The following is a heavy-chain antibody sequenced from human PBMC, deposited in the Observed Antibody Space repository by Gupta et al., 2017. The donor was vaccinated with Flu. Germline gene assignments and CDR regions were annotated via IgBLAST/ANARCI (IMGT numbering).Heavy chain of an antibody. CDR1: GGSITNTLYY. J-gene: IGHJ4*02. CDR2: ISHSGDT. Sequence: QLQLQESGPGLVKPSETLSLTCSLSGGSITNTLYYWGCIRQPPGTGLEWIGSISHSGDTFYNPSLKGRATMSLDTSKNQFSLKVNSVTVADTAVYYCAGRRDGYNLGVDYWGQGSLVTVSS. CDR3: AGRRDGYNLGVDY. V-gene: IGHV4-39*01. D-gene: IGHD1-1*01.